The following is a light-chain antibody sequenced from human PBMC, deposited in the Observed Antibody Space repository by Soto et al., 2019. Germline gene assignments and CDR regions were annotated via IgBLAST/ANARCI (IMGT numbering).Light chain of an antibody. CDR3: QQYYTDPPT. J-gene: IGKJ3*01. CDR1: QAISSY. CDR2: AAS. V-gene: IGKV1-8*01. Sequence: AIRMTQSPSSLSASTGDRVTITCRASQAISSYLAWYQQEPGIAPKLLIYAASTLQSGVTSRFSGSGSGTDFALTISYLQSDYFATYYCQQYYTDPPTFGPGTKVDIK.